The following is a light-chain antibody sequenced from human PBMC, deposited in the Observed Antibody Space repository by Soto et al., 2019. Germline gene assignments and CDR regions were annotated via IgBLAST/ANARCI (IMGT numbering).Light chain of an antibody. Sequence: QSVLTQPPSASGSRGQSVTISCTGTSSDVGGYNYVSWYQQHPAKAPKLMIYEVTKRPSGVPDRFSGSKSGNTASLTVSGLQADDEADYYCQSYDSSLSGYVFGTGTKVTVL. CDR2: EVT. CDR1: SSDVGGYNY. V-gene: IGLV2-8*01. CDR3: QSYDSSLSGYV. J-gene: IGLJ1*01.